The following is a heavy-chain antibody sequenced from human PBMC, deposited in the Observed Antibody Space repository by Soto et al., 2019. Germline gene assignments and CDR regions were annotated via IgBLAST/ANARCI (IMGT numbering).Heavy chain of an antibody. D-gene: IGHD3-3*01. CDR3: ARDSYDFWSGYDYYYYYGMDV. J-gene: IGHJ6*02. CDR2: ISSSSSTI. V-gene: IGHV3-48*02. Sequence: GGSLRLSCAASGFTFSSYSMNWVRQAPGKGLEWVSYISSSSSTIYYADSVKGRFTISRDNAKNSLYLQMNSLRDEDTAVYYCARDSYDFWSGYDYYYYYGMDVWGQGTTVTVSS. CDR1: GFTFSSYS.